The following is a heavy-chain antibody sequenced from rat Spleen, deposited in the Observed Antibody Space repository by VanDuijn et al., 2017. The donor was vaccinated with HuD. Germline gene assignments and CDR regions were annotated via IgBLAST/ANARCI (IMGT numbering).Heavy chain of an antibody. CDR3: ASTQQQPLFAY. J-gene: IGHJ3*01. CDR2: IIYDGSST. Sequence: EVQLVESGGGLVQPGNSLKLSCAASGFTFSDYAMAWVRQSPKKGLEWVATIIYDGSSTYYRDSVKGRFTISRDNAKSSLYLQMNSLKSEDTATYYCASTQQQPLFAYWGQGTLVTVSS. V-gene: IGHV5-17*01. D-gene: IGHD3-1*01. CDR1: GFTFSDYA.